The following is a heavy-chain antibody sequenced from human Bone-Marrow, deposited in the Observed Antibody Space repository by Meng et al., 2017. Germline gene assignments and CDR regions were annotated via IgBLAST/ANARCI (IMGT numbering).Heavy chain of an antibody. CDR1: GFTFSRYA. J-gene: IGHJ4*02. CDR3: ARPLYYEVATPEFDY. Sequence: GESLKISCAASGFTFSRYAMHWVRQAPGKGLEWVSVISYDGSNKYYADSVKGRFTISRDNSKNTLYLQMNSLRAEDTAVYYCARPLYYEVATPEFDYWGQGTLVTVSS. CDR2: ISYDGSNK. V-gene: IGHV3-30*01. D-gene: IGHD3-22*01.